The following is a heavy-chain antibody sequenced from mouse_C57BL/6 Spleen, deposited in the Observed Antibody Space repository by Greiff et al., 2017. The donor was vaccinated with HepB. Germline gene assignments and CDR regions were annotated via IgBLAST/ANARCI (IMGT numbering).Heavy chain of an antibody. CDR1: GYTFTSYW. J-gene: IGHJ4*01. V-gene: IGHV1-72*01. D-gene: IGHD1-1*01. Sequence: QVQLQQPGAELVKPGASVKLSCKASGYTFTSYWMHWVKQRPGRGLEWIGRIDPNSGGNKYNEKFKSKATLTVDKPSSTAYRQLSSLTSEDSAVYYCARGNYGSRDYAMDYWGQGTSVTVSS. CDR2: IDPNSGGN. CDR3: ARGNYGSRDYAMDY.